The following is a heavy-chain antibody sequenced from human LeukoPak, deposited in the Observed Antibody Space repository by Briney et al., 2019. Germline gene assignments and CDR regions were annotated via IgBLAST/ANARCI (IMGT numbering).Heavy chain of an antibody. CDR1: GYSFTSYW. Sequence: GESLKISCKGSGYSFTSYWIGLVRQMPGKGLEWMGIIYPGDSDTRYSPSFQGQVTISADKSISTAYLQWSSLKASDTAMYYCARLLGYCSGGSCYTRSWFDPWGQGTLVTVSS. CDR3: ARLLGYCSGGSCYTRSWFDP. D-gene: IGHD2-15*01. J-gene: IGHJ5*02. CDR2: IYPGDSDT. V-gene: IGHV5-51*01.